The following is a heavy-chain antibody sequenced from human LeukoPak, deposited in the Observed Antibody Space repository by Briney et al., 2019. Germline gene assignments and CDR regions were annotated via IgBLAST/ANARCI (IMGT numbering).Heavy chain of an antibody. J-gene: IGHJ6*03. D-gene: IGHD3-10*02. CDR2: ITSRSSSI. Sequence: TGGSLRLSCEVSGFTFIKTNMNWVRQAPGKGLEGVSSITSRSSSIYYADSVKGRFTISRDNAKNSLYLQLNSMRAEDTAVYYCAKEACSGTYCIYSFMDVWGKGPMVTVSS. V-gene: IGHV3-21*01. CDR1: GFTFIKTN. CDR3: AKEACSGTYCIYSFMDV.